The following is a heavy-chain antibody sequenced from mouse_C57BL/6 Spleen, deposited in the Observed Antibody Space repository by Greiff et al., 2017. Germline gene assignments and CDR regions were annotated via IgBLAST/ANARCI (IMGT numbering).Heavy chain of an antibody. CDR2: IYPGDGDT. CDR3: ARESGDYFDY. D-gene: IGHD4-1*01. CDR1: GYAFSSSW. Sequence: VQLQQSGPELVKPGASVKISCKASGYAFSSSWMNWVKQRPGKGLEWIGRIYPGDGDTNYNGKFKGKATLTADKSSSTAYMQLSSLTSEDSAVYFCARESGDYFDYWGQGTTLTGSS. J-gene: IGHJ2*01. V-gene: IGHV1-82*01.